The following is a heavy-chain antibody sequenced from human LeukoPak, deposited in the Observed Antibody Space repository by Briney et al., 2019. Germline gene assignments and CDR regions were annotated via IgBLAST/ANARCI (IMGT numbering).Heavy chain of an antibody. CDR2: ISSGAGTI. V-gene: IGHV3-48*03. CDR1: GFTFSSSE. CDR3: TRPGRSVTQGY. Sequence: PGGSLRLSCAASGFTFSSSEMNWVRQAPGKGLEWVAYISSGAGTIFYADSVKGRFTISRDNAKHSLYLQMNSLRAEDTAVYYCTRPGRSVTQGYWGQGTLVTVSP. D-gene: IGHD1-26*01. J-gene: IGHJ4*02.